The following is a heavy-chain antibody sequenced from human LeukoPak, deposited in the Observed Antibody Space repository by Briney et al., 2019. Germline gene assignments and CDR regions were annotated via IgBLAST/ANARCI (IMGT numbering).Heavy chain of an antibody. Sequence: PGGSLRLSCAASGFTFSSYAMHWVRQAPGKGLEWVAVISYDGSNKYYADSVKGRFTISRDNSKNTLYLQMNSLRAEDTAVYYCARGVILGLWPSFDYWGQGTLVTVSS. D-gene: IGHD4/OR15-4a*01. CDR2: ISYDGSNK. J-gene: IGHJ4*02. V-gene: IGHV3-30-3*01. CDR3: ARGVILGLWPSFDY. CDR1: GFTFSSYA.